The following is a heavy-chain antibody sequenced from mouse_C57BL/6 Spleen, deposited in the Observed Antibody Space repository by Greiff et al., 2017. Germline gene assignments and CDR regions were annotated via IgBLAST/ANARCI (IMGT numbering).Heavy chain of an antibody. J-gene: IGHJ1*03. V-gene: IGHV1-50*01. Sequence: QVQLQQPGAELVMPGASVKLSCKASGYTFTSYWMQWVKQRPGQGLEWIGEIDPSDSYTNYNQKFKGKATLTVDTSSSTAYMQLSSLTSEDSAVYYCARSGNYYGSSYEGYFDVWGTGTTVTVSS. D-gene: IGHD1-1*01. CDR1: GYTFTSYW. CDR3: ARSGNYYGSSYEGYFDV. CDR2: IDPSDSYT.